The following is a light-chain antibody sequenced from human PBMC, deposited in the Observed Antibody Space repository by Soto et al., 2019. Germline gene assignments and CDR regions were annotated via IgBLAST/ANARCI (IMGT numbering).Light chain of an antibody. CDR2: GAS. J-gene: IGKJ2*01. CDR3: QQYGSSPKYT. CDR1: QSVSTN. Sequence: ETVMTQSPATLSVSPGERATLSCRASQSVSTNLAWYQQKPGQAPRLLIYGASTRATAIPARFSGSGSGTEFTLTISRLEPEDFAVYYCQQYGSSPKYTFGQGTKLEIK. V-gene: IGKV3-15*01.